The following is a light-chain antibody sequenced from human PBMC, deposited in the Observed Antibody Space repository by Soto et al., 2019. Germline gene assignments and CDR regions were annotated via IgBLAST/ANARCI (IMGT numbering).Light chain of an antibody. J-gene: IGKJ4*01. CDR1: QSVSTN. CDR3: QQYNNWPLT. Sequence: ETGMTQSPVTLSVSPGERATLSCRASQSVSTNLAWYQKKPGQGPRLLMYGASTRATGIPDRFSGSGSGTEFTLTISSLQSEDFAAYYCQQYNNWPLTFGGGTKVEIK. CDR2: GAS. V-gene: IGKV3-15*01.